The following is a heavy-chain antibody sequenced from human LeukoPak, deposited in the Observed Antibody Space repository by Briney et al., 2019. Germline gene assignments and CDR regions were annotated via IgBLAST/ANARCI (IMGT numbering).Heavy chain of an antibody. D-gene: IGHD2-2*01. V-gene: IGHV1-18*01. Sequence: ASVKVSCKASGYTFTSYAMNWVRQAPGQGLEWMGWTNAYNGNTIYAENFQGRVTMTTDTSTSTAYMELTSLRSDDTAVYYCAREERYCSSSRCFVGVGNDYWGQGTLVSVSS. CDR3: AREERYCSSSRCFVGVGNDY. J-gene: IGHJ4*02. CDR2: TNAYNGNT. CDR1: GYTFTSYA.